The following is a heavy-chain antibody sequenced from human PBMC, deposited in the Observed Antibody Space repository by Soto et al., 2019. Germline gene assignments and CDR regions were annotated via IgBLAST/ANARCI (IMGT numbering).Heavy chain of an antibody. J-gene: IGHJ5*02. CDR1: GVAISCGCYY. CDR3: ARSGLYYDFWSGYSPFARWCSDP. D-gene: IGHD3-3*01. CDR2: INHSGST. V-gene: IGHV4-31*03. Sequence: LSLTCTVSGVAISCGCYYWRWIRQHPGNGLEWIWEINHSGSTNYNSPLKSRVTISVDTSKTHFSLKLSSVTAAETAVYYCARSGLYYDFWSGYSPFARWCSDPWGQGTLASVS.